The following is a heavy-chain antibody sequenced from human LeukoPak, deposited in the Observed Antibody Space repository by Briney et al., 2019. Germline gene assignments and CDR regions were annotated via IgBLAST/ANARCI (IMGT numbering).Heavy chain of an antibody. J-gene: IGHJ4*02. CDR1: GFAFNDYP. Sequence: GGTLRLSCAASGFAFNDYPMTWARQAPGKGLEWVSAIRPSEGSAFYADSVMGRFTISRDSSKNTLYLQMSRVRHEDTDLYYGSKFSSGWFEDFWGQGTLVTVSS. CDR2: IRPSEGSA. D-gene: IGHD6-19*01. CDR3: SKFSSGWFEDF. V-gene: IGHV3-23*01.